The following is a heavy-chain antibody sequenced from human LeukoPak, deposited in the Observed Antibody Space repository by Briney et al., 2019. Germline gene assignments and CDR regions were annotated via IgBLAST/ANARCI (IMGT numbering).Heavy chain of an antibody. CDR3: ARLPSFNYYGSGSYYFDY. D-gene: IGHD3-10*01. J-gene: IGHJ4*02. V-gene: IGHV5-51*01. CDR2: IYPGDSDT. Sequence: GESLKISCKGSGYSFTSYWIGRVRQMPGKGLEWMGIIYPGDSDTRYSPSFQGQVTISADKSISTAYLQWSSLKASDTAMYYCARLPSFNYYGSGSYYFDYWGQGTLVTVSS. CDR1: GYSFTSYW.